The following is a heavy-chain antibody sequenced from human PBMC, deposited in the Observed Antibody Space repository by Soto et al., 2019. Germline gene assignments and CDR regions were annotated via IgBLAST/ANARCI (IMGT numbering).Heavy chain of an antibody. Sequence: GGSLRLSCAASGFTFSSYAMHWVRQAPGKGLEWVAVISYDGSNKYYADSVKGRFTISRDSSKNTLYLQMNSLRAEDTAVYYCARDCSSTRCHNYWGLGTLVTVSS. CDR1: GFTFSSYA. CDR2: ISYDGSNK. V-gene: IGHV3-30-3*01. D-gene: IGHD2-2*01. CDR3: ARDCSSTRCHNY. J-gene: IGHJ4*02.